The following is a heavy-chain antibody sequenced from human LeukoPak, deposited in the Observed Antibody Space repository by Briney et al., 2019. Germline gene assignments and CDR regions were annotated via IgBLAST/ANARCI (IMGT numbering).Heavy chain of an antibody. CDR2: VYYSGST. Sequence: SETLSLTCAVSGGSISISSLYWSWIRQPPGKGLEWIVYVYYSGSTTYNPSLKSRVTMSVDTSKNQFSLKLTSVTAADTAVYYCAREGQDSSGYWYLDHWGQGTLATVSS. V-gene: IGHV4-61*01. CDR3: AREGQDSSGYWYLDH. D-gene: IGHD3-22*01. CDR1: GGSISISSLY. J-gene: IGHJ4*02.